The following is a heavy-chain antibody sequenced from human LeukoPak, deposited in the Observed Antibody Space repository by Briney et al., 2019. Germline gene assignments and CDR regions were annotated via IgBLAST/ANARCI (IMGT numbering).Heavy chain of an antibody. V-gene: IGHV3-30*18. J-gene: IGHJ4*02. Sequence: GRSLGLSCAASGFTFSSYGMHWVRQAPGKGLEWVAVISYDGSNKYYADSVKGRFTISRDNSKNTLYLQMNSLRAEDTAVYYCAKDVGGWLQFEDFDYWGQGTLVTVSS. CDR2: ISYDGSNK. CDR1: GFTFSSYG. D-gene: IGHD5-24*01. CDR3: AKDVGGWLQFEDFDY.